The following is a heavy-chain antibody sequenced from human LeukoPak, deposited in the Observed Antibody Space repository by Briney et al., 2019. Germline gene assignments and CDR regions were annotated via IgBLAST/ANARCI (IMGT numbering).Heavy chain of an antibody. CDR2: INPSGGST. Sequence: ASVKVSCTASGYTFTSYYMHWVRQAPGQGLEWMGIINPSGGSTSYAQKFQGRVTMTRDTSTSTVYMELSSLRSEDTAVYYCARDVGRYFDWLSYFDYWGQGTLVTVSS. CDR3: ARDVGRYFDWLSYFDY. V-gene: IGHV1-46*01. CDR1: GYTFTSYY. J-gene: IGHJ4*02. D-gene: IGHD3-9*01.